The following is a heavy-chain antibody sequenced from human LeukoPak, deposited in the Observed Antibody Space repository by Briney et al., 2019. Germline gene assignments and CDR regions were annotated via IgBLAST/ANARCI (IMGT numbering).Heavy chain of an antibody. CDR2: IYPGHYDN. D-gene: IGHD1-1*01. CDR3: ARQMRYGNAPFDY. Sequence: GESLKISCKGSGYSFTSYWIAWVRQMPWKGLEWMGIIYPGHYDNRYSSSFQVQVTISADKSISTAYLQWSSLKASDTAMYYCARQMRYGNAPFDYWGQGTLVTVSS. V-gene: IGHV5-51*01. J-gene: IGHJ4*02. CDR1: GYSFTSYW.